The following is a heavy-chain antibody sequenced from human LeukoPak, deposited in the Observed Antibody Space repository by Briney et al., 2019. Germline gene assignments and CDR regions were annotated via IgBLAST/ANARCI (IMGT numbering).Heavy chain of an antibody. D-gene: IGHD1-20*01. J-gene: IGHJ4*02. Sequence: SETLSLTCTVSGGSISSSSYYWGWIRQPPGKGLEWIGSIYYSGSTYYNPSLKSRVTISVDTSKNQFSLKLSSVTAADTAVYYCARLTYNWNPLGWGQGTLVTVSS. CDR2: IYYSGST. CDR1: GGSISSSSYY. V-gene: IGHV4-39*01. CDR3: ARLTYNWNPLG.